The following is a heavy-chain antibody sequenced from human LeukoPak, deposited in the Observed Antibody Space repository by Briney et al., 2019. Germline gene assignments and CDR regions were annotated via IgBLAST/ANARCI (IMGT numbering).Heavy chain of an antibody. D-gene: IGHD6-13*01. CDR3: ARDRIAAAGINY. V-gene: IGHV3-11*01. CDR1: GLTFSDYY. Sequence: GGSLRLSCAASGLTFSDYYMSWIRQAPGKGLEWVSYISSSGSTIYYADSVKGRFTISRDNAKNSLYLQMNSLRAVDTAVYYCARDRIAAAGINYWGQGTLVTVSS. CDR2: ISSSGSTI. J-gene: IGHJ4*02.